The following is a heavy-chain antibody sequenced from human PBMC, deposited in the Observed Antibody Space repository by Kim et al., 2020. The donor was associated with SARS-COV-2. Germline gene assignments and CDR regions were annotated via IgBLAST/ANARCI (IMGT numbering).Heavy chain of an antibody. Sequence: SETLSLTCAVYGGSFSGYYWSWIRQPPGKGLEWIGEINHSGNTNYNPSLKSRVTISVDTSKNQYSLKLSSVTAADTAVYYCARYDTYYYYDMDVWGQGTTVTVSS. CDR1: GGSFSGYY. J-gene: IGHJ6*02. CDR3: ARYDTYYYYDMDV. CDR2: INHSGNT. V-gene: IGHV4-34*01. D-gene: IGHD3-22*01.